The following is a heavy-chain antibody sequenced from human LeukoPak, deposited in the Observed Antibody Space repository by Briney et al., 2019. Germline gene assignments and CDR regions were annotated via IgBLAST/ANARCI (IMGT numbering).Heavy chain of an antibody. CDR1: GGYISSGSYY. D-gene: IGHD6-13*01. J-gene: IGHJ4*02. CDR2: IYYSGST. CDR3: ARLSIAAAGESSY. V-gene: IGHV4-39*01. Sequence: ASETLSLTCTVSGGYISSGSYYWGWIRQPPGKGLEWIGSIYYSGSTYYNPSLKSRVTISVDTSKNQFSLKLSSVTAADTAVYYCARLSIAAAGESSYWGQGTLVTVSS.